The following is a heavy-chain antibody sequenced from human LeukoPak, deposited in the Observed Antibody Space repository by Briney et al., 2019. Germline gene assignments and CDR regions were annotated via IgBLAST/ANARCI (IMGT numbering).Heavy chain of an antibody. V-gene: IGHV1-18*01. D-gene: IGHD3-22*01. CDR1: GYTFINYG. J-gene: IGHJ4*02. CDR2: ISANNGNT. Sequence: ASVKVSCQASGYTFINYGISWVRQAPGQGLEWMGWISANNGNTNYAQNLQGRVTMTTDTSTSTAYMELRSLTSDDTAVYYCARDRVVVARYVDYWGQGTLVTVSS. CDR3: ARDRVVVARYVDY.